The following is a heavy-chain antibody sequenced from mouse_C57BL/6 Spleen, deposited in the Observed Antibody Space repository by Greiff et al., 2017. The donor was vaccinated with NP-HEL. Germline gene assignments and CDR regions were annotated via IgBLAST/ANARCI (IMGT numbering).Heavy chain of an antibody. CDR3: ARGVYYGSSYEGFAY. CDR2: ISSGSSTI. CDR1: GFTFSDYG. D-gene: IGHD1-1*01. J-gene: IGHJ3*01. V-gene: IGHV5-17*01. Sequence: EVQVVESGGGLVKPGGSLKLSCAASGFTFSDYGMHWVRQAPEKGLEWVAYISSGSSTIYYADTVKGRFTISRDNAKNTLFLQMTSLRSEDTAMYYCARGVYYGSSYEGFAYWGQGTLVTVSA.